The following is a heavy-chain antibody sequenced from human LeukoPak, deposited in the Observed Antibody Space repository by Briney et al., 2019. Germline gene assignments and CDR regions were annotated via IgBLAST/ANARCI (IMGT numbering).Heavy chain of an antibody. Sequence: PGRSLRLSCAASGAASGFIFSGYAMHWVRQAPGKGLEWVAIISYDGSNEYYAGSVRGRFIISRDNSRDTIYLQMSSLRVEDTAVYYCARDTSGYCSTSRCYGSWYFDLWGRGTLVTVSS. V-gene: IGHV3-30-3*01. J-gene: IGHJ2*01. CDR2: ISYDGSNE. CDR1: GFIFSGYA. CDR3: ARDTSGYCSTSRCYGSWYFDL. D-gene: IGHD2-2*01.